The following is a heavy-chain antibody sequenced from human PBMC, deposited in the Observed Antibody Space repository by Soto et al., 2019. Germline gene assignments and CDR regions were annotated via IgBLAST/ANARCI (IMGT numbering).Heavy chain of an antibody. V-gene: IGHV4-59*08. Sequence: QVQLQESGPGLVKPSETLSLTCTVSGGSISSYYWSWIRQPPGKGLEWIGYIYYSGTTNYNPSHKNLVTISVDTSKNQFSLKLSSVTAADTAVYYCARRYGYSFDYWGQGTLVTVSS. CDR2: IYYSGTT. CDR3: ARRYGYSFDY. J-gene: IGHJ4*02. D-gene: IGHD1-1*01. CDR1: GGSISSYY.